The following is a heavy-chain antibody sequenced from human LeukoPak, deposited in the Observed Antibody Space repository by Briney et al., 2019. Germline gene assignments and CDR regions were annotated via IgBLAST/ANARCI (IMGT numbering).Heavy chain of an antibody. CDR3: ARESHPLVWGTIDY. J-gene: IGHJ4*02. CDR2: ISSSSSYI. Sequence: GGSLRLSRAASGFTFSSYSMNWVRQAPGKGLEWVSSISSSSSYIYYADSVKGRFTISRDNAKNSLYLQMNSLRAEDTAVYYCARESHPLVWGTIDYWGQGTLVTVSS. V-gene: IGHV3-21*01. D-gene: IGHD3-16*01. CDR1: GFTFSSYS.